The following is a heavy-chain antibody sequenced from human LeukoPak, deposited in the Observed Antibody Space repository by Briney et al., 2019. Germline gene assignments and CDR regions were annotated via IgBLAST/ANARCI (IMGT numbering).Heavy chain of an antibody. CDR2: IYNSGST. J-gene: IGHJ6*02. CDR3: ARVGYSYGFYYGMDV. D-gene: IGHD5-18*01. CDR1: GGSISNYY. Sequence: PSETLSLTCTVSGGSISNYYWSWIRQPPGKGLEWIGYIYNSGSTNYNPSLKSRVTMSVDTSKDQFSLKLNFVTAADTAVYYCARVGYSYGFYYGMDVWGQGTTVTVSS. V-gene: IGHV4-59*01.